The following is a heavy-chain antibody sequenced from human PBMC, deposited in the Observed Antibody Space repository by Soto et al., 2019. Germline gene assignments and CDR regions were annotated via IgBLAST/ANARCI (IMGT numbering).Heavy chain of an antibody. CDR2: INSDGSSA. V-gene: IGHV3-74*01. CDR1: GFTFSSYW. D-gene: IGHD3-16*02. CDR3: ARAYYDYIWGSYRLDYYFDY. J-gene: IGHJ4*02. Sequence: PGGSLRLSCAASGFTFSSYWMHWVRQAPGKGLVWVSRINSDGSSASYADSVKGRFTISRDNAKNTLYLQMNSLRAEDTAVYYCARAYYDYIWGSYRLDYYFDYWGQGTLVTVSS.